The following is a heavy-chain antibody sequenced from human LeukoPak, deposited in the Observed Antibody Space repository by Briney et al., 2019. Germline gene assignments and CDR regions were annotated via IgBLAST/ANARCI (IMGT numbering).Heavy chain of an antibody. CDR2: ISSSSSTI. J-gene: IGHJ4*02. CDR3: ARAIITPMAPNPNFDY. D-gene: IGHD3-10*01. V-gene: IGHV3-48*02. CDR1: GFTFSSYS. Sequence: GGSLRLSCAASGFTFSSYSMNWVRQAPGKGLEWVSYISSSSSTIYYADSVRGRFTISRDNAKNSLYLQMNSLRDEDTAVYYCARAIITPMAPNPNFDYWGQGTLVTVSS.